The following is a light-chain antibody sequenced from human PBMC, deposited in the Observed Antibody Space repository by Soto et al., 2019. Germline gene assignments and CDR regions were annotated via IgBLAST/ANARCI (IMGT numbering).Light chain of an antibody. V-gene: IGKV1-9*01. Sequence: DIQLTQSPSFLSASVGDRFTITCRASQGISSYLAWYQQKPGKAPKLLIYDASSLESGVPSRFSGSGSGTEFTLTISSLQPDDFATYYCQQYNSYSLTFGGGTKVDI. CDR2: DAS. CDR1: QGISSY. CDR3: QQYNSYSLT. J-gene: IGKJ4*01.